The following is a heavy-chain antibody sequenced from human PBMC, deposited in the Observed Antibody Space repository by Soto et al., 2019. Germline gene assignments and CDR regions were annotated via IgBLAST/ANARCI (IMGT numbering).Heavy chain of an antibody. Sequence: PGGSLRLSCAASGFTFSDYYMSWIRQAPGKGLEWVSYISSSGSTIYYADSVEGRFTISRDNAKNSLYLQMNSLRAEDTAVYYCSGYYSYAFDIWGQGTMVTVSS. D-gene: IGHD3-22*01. CDR2: ISSSGSTI. CDR1: GFTFSDYY. V-gene: IGHV3-11*01. J-gene: IGHJ3*02. CDR3: SGYYSYAFDI.